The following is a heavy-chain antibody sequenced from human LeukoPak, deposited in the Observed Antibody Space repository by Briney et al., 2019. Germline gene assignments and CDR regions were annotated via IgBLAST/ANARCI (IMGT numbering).Heavy chain of an antibody. V-gene: IGHV3-30*02. CDR3: AKFVVVPAAIPSHFDY. CDR1: GFTFSSYG. J-gene: IGHJ4*02. CDR2: IRYDGSNK. Sequence: GGSLRLSCAASGFTFSSYGMHWVRQAPGKGLEWVAFIRYDGSNKYYADSVKGRFTISRDNSKNTLYLQMNSLRAEDTAVYYCAKFVVVPAAIPSHFDYWGQGTLVTVSS. D-gene: IGHD2-2*02.